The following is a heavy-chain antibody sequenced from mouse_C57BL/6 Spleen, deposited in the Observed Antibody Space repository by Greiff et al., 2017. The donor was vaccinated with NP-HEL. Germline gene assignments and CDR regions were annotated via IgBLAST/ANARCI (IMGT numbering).Heavy chain of an antibody. CDR2: IDPSDSYT. J-gene: IGHJ4*01. D-gene: IGHD1-1*01. CDR1: GYTFTSYW. CDR3: ARGTTVVAPYAMDY. Sequence: QVQLKQPGAELVMPGASVKLPCKASGYTFTSYWMHWVKQRPGQGLEWIGEIDPSDSYTNYNQKFKGKSTLTVDKSSSTAYMQLSSLTSEDSAVYYCARGTTVVAPYAMDYWGQGTSVTVSS. V-gene: IGHV1-69*01.